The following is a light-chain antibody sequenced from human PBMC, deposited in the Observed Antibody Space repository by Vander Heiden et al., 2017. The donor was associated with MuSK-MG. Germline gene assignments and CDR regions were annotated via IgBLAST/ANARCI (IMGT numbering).Light chain of an antibody. Sequence: VLTQSPGTLSLSPGERATLSCRASQSVSSSYLAWYQQKPGQAPRLLIYGASSRATGIPDRFSGSGSGTDFTLTISRLEPEDFAVYYCQQYGSSPLFGQGTKLEIK. CDR3: QQYGSSPL. J-gene: IGKJ2*01. CDR1: QSVSSSY. CDR2: GAS. V-gene: IGKV3-20*01.